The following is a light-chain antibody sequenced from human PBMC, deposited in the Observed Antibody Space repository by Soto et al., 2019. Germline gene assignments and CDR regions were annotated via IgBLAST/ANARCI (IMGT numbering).Light chain of an antibody. CDR3: QSNDSSLSGCV. V-gene: IGLV1-40*01. CDR1: SSNIGAGYD. Sequence: QSVLTQPPSVSGAPGQRVTISCTGSSSNIGAGYDVHWYQQLPGTAPKLLISGNSNRPSGVPDRFSGSKSGTSASLAITGLQAEDEADYYCQSNDSSLSGCVFGTGTKLTVL. CDR2: GNS. J-gene: IGLJ1*01.